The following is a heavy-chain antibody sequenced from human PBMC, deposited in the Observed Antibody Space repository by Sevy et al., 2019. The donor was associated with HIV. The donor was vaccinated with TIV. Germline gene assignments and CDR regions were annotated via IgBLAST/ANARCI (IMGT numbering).Heavy chain of an antibody. CDR1: GYTFSDSGYY. D-gene: IGHD3-3*01. CDR3: ARESYDFWTGPVDCDYGMDV. V-gene: IGHV1-2*02. CDR2: INPKSGAT. J-gene: IGHJ6*02. Sequence: ASVKVSCKASGYTFSDSGYYVHWVRQAPGQGLEWMGWINPKSGATNYAQKFQGRVTMTRDTSVSTANMELTRLTSDDTAVYYCARESYDFWTGPVDCDYGMDVWGQGTTVTVSS.